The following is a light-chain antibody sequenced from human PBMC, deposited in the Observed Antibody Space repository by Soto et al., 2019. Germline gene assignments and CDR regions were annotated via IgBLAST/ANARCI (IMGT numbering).Light chain of an antibody. CDR1: QSISRW. Sequence: DIQMTQSPSTLSASVGDRVTITCRASQSISRWLAWHQQKPGKAPKLLIYDASSLESGVPSRFSGSGSGTDFTLTISSLQPDDFATYYCQQYNSYSPTFGQGTKVEIK. V-gene: IGKV1-5*01. J-gene: IGKJ1*01. CDR2: DAS. CDR3: QQYNSYSPT.